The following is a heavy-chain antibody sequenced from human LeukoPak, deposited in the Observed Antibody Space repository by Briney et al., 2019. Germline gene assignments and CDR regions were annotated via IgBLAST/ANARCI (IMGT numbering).Heavy chain of an antibody. Sequence: SQTLSLTCAISGDSVSSNSVTWNWIRQSPPRGLEWLGRTCYRSTWYNDYAVSVRGRITVNPDTSKNQFSLHLNSVTPEDTAVYYCARRLTQYDCFDPWGQGILVTVSS. D-gene: IGHD2-2*01. V-gene: IGHV6-1*01. J-gene: IGHJ5*02. CDR1: GDSVSSNSVT. CDR3: ARRLTQYDCFDP. CDR2: TCYRSTWYN.